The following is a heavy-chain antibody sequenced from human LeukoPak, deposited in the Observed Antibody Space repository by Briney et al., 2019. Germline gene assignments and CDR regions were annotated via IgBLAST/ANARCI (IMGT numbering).Heavy chain of an antibody. CDR3: AKASGGYTYIFDH. Sequence: GGSLRLSCAASGFTFSSYGIHWVRQAPGKGLEWVAVISYDGSNKYYADSVKGRFTISRDNSKNTLHLQMSSLRAEDTAVYYCAKASGGYTYIFDHWGQGTLVTVSS. D-gene: IGHD5-18*01. CDR1: GFTFSSYG. V-gene: IGHV3-30*18. CDR2: ISYDGSNK. J-gene: IGHJ4*02.